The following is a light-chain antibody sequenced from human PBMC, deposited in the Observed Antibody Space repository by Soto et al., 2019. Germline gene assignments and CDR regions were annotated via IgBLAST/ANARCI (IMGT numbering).Light chain of an antibody. CDR2: DAS. CDR3: QQRFRWPGMFT. J-gene: IGKJ2*01. V-gene: IGKV3-11*01. CDR1: QSISTY. Sequence: EIVLTQSPATLSLSPGERATLSCRASQSISTYLAWYQQKPGQAPRLLINDASNRATGVPARFSGSGSGTEFTLTISSPEPEDFAVYYCQQRFRWPGMFTFGQGTKLEIK.